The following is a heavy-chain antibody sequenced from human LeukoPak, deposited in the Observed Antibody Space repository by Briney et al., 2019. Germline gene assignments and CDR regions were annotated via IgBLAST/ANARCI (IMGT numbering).Heavy chain of an antibody. Sequence: GGSLRLSCAASGFTFDDYAMHWVRQAPGKGLEWVSGISWNSGSIGYADSVKGRFTISRDNAKNSLYLQMNSLRAEDTALYYCAKDIGVLLWFGELGNAFDIWGQGTVVTVSS. D-gene: IGHD3-10*01. J-gene: IGHJ3*02. CDR3: AKDIGVLLWFGELGNAFDI. CDR1: GFTFDDYA. CDR2: ISWNSGSI. V-gene: IGHV3-9*01.